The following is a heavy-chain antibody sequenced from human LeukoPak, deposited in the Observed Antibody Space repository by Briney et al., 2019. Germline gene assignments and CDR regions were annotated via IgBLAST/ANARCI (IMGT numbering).Heavy chain of an antibody. CDR1: GFTFTYYG. Sequence: GGSLRLSCAASGFTFTYYGMHWVRQSPGKGLEWVAFIRYAGSDIHYADSVKGRFTISRDNAKNSLYLQMNSLRAEDTAVYYCARVLVVNGYRFDYWGQGTLVTVSS. CDR3: ARVLVVNGYRFDY. J-gene: IGHJ4*02. D-gene: IGHD3-22*01. CDR2: IRYAGSDI. V-gene: IGHV3-30*02.